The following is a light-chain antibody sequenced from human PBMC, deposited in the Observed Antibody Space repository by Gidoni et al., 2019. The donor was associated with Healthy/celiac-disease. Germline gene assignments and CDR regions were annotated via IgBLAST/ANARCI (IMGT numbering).Light chain of an antibody. Sequence: DIQMTQSPSSLSASVGDRVTITCRASQSISSYLNWYQQKPGKAPKLLLYAASNLQSGVPSRFSGSGSGTDFTLTISSLQPEDFATYYCQQSYSTPPWTFGQGTKVEVK. CDR3: QQSYSTPPWT. CDR2: AAS. J-gene: IGKJ1*01. V-gene: IGKV1-39*01. CDR1: QSISSY.